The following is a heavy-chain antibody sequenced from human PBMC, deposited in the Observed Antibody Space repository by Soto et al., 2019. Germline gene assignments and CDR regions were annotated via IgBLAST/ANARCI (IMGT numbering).Heavy chain of an antibody. Sequence: GESLKISCKGSRYSFTSYWIGWVRQMPGKGLEWMGIIYPGDSDTRYSPSFQGQVTISADKSISTAYLQWSSLKASDTAMYYCARQRWLQFSAFDIWGQGTMVTVSS. CDR2: IYPGDSDT. CDR3: ARQRWLQFSAFDI. V-gene: IGHV5-51*01. D-gene: IGHD5-12*01. J-gene: IGHJ3*02. CDR1: RYSFTSYW.